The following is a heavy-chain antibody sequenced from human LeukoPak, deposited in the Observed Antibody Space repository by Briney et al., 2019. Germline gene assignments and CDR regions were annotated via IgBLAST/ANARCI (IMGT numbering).Heavy chain of an antibody. D-gene: IGHD3-22*01. V-gene: IGHV3-74*01. CDR2: SDGGGSST. CDR1: GFTFSNFW. CDR3: ARGPGSSGGAYVGDY. Sequence: GGSLRLSCAASGFTFSNFWMHWVRQVPGKGLVWVSRSDGGGSSTSYADSVKGRFSISRDNAKSILYLQMNSLRAEDTAVYYCARGPGSSGGAYVGDYWGHGTLVTVSS. J-gene: IGHJ4*01.